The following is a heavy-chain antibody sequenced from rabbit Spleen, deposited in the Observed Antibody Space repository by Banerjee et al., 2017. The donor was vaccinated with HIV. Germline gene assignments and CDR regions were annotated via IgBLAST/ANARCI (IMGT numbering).Heavy chain of an antibody. Sequence: QEQLVESGGGLVKPGGTLTLTCKASGFSFSRTYVMCWVRQAPGKGLEWIACINTSTRGSAYARWAKGRFTISKTSSTTVTLQMTSLTAADTATYFCARNMWTTNNDLWGPGTLVTVS. D-gene: IGHD1-1*01. V-gene: IGHV1S45*01. CDR1: GFSFSRTYV. CDR2: INTSTRGS. J-gene: IGHJ4*01. CDR3: ARNMWTTNNDL.